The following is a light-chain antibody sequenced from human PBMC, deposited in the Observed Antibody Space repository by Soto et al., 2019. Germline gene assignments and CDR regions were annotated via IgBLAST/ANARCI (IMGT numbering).Light chain of an antibody. CDR1: QSVSSN. J-gene: IGKJ2*01. CDR2: GAS. V-gene: IGKV3-15*01. Sequence: EIVMTQSPATLSVSPGERATLSCRASQSVSSNLAWYQQKPGQAPRLLIYGASTGATGIPARFSGSGSGTEFTLTISSLQSEDFAVYYCQQYNKWPPYTFGQGTMLEIK. CDR3: QQYNKWPPYT.